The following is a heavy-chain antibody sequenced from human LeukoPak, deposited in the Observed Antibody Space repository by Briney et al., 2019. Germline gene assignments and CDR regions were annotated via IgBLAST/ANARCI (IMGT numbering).Heavy chain of an antibody. CDR3: ASDQASDTFTIPFGC. CDR2: IKQDGSET. V-gene: IGHV3-7*01. CDR1: GFTFSNFW. Sequence: PGGSLRLSCEASGFTFSNFWISWVRQAPGKGLEWVANIKQDGSETYYVDSVKGRFTISRDNTRNSLYLQMNSLRAEDTAVYYCASDQASDTFTIPFGCRGQGTLVTVSS. D-gene: IGHD3-9*01. J-gene: IGHJ4*02.